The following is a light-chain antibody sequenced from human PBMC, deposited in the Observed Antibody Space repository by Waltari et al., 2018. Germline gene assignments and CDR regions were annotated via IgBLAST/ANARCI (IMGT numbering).Light chain of an antibody. Sequence: QSALTQPRSVSGSPGQSVTISCTGSGSDVGGYIYVPWYHHHPGRAPKVVIYDVDKRPSGVPDRFSGSQSGKTASLTISGLQAEDEGDYYCCSYAGRYTFVFGSGTRVTVL. V-gene: IGLV2-11*01. J-gene: IGLJ1*01. CDR2: DVD. CDR1: GSDVGGYIY. CDR3: CSYAGRYTFV.